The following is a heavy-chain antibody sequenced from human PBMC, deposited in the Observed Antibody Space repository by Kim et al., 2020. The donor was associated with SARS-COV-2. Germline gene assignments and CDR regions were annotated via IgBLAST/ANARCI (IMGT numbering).Heavy chain of an antibody. V-gene: IGHV4-34*01. CDR1: GGSFSGYY. CDR2: INHSGST. Sequence: SETLSLTCAVYGGSFSGYYWSWIRQPPGKGLEWIGEINHSGSTNYNPSLKSRVTISVDTSKNQFSLKLSSVTAADTAVYYCARGYMTTVTGWFDPWGQGT. J-gene: IGHJ5*02. D-gene: IGHD4-17*01. CDR3: ARGYMTTVTGWFDP.